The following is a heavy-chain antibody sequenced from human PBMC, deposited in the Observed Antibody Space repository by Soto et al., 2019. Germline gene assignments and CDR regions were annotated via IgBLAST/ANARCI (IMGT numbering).Heavy chain of an antibody. J-gene: IGHJ4*02. CDR2: IWYDGSNK. D-gene: IGHD3-16*01. CDR3: ARDVHTGEGADY. V-gene: IGHV3-33*01. CDR1: GFTFSTYG. Sequence: QVQLVEWGGGVVQPGRSLRLSCAASGFTFSTYGMHWVRQAPGKGLEWVAVIWYDGSNKYYADSVKGRFTISRDNSKDTLYLQMNSLRAEDTAVYFCARDVHTGEGADYWGQGTLVTVSS.